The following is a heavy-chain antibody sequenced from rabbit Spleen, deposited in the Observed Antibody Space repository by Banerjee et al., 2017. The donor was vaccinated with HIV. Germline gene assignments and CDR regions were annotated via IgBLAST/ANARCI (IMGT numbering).Heavy chain of an antibody. J-gene: IGHJ4*01. CDR1: GFTLSSYY. CDR2: IDPVFGIT. Sequence: HLEESAGGLVQPGGSLKLSCKASGFTLSSYYMNWVRQAPGKGLEWIGYIDPVFGITYYANWVNGRFSISRENAQNTVFLQMTSLTAADTATYFCARDGAGGSYGEGWGPGTLVTVS. V-gene: IGHV1S7*01. D-gene: IGHD8-1*01. CDR3: ARDGAGGSYGEG.